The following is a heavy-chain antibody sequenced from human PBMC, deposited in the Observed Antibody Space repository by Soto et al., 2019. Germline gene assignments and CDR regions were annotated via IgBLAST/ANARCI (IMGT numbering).Heavy chain of an antibody. V-gene: IGHV3-33*01. CDR3: ARAPLVDSYRYYYYYMDV. CDR1: GFTFSSYG. D-gene: IGHD3-16*02. J-gene: IGHJ6*03. CDR2: IWYDGSNK. Sequence: PGGSLRLSCAASGFTFSSYGMHWVRQAPGKGLEWVAVIWYDGSNKYYADSVKGRFTISRDNSKNTLYLQMNSLRAEDTAAYYCARAPLVDSYRYYYYYMDVCGKGSSVTVSS.